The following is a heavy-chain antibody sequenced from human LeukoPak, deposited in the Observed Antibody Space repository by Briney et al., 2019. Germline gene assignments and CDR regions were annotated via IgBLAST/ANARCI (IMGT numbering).Heavy chain of an antibody. V-gene: IGHV1-46*01. Sequence: VASVKVSCKASGYTFTNNFMHWVRQAPGQGLEWMGIINPSGGSTSYAQKFQGRVTMTRDMSTSTVYMELSSLRSEDTAVYYCARELRTAPNTLDYWGQGTLVTVSS. CDR1: GYTFTNNF. CDR2: INPSGGST. D-gene: IGHD5-18*01. J-gene: IGHJ4*02. CDR3: ARELRTAPNTLDY.